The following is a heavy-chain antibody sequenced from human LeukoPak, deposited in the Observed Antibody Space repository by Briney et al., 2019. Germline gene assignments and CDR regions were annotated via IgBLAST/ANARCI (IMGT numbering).Heavy chain of an antibody. Sequence: PGGSLRLSCAASGFTFSSYAMSWVRQAPGKGLEWVSISYSDTNTNYADSVKGRFTISRDTSQNTLSLQMNSLRAEDTAVYYCAKSSGSGWFRTGTDYWGQGTLVTVSS. CDR3: AKSSGSGWFRTGTDY. CDR1: GFTFSSYA. V-gene: IGHV3-23*01. J-gene: IGHJ4*02. CDR2: SYSDTNT. D-gene: IGHD6-19*01.